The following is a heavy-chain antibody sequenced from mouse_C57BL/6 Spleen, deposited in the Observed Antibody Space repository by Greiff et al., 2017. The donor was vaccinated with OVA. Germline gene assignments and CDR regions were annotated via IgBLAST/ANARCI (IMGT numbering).Heavy chain of an antibody. CDR3: ARCDYEDYYAMDY. CDR2: IYPGDGDT. J-gene: IGHJ4*01. D-gene: IGHD2-4*01. Sequence: VKLKQSGPELVKPGASVKISCKASGYAFSSSWMNWVKQRPGKGLEWIGRIYPGDGDTNYNGKFKGKATLTADKSSSTAYMQLSSLTSEDSAVYFCARCDYEDYYAMDYWGQGTSVTVSS. V-gene: IGHV1-82*01. CDR1: GYAFSSSW.